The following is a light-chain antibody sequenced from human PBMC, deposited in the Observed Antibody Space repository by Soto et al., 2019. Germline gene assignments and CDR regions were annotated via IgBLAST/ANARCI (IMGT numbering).Light chain of an antibody. CDR3: QSYDSSLVGV. CDR2: GNS. Sequence: QSVLTQPPSVSGAPGQRVTISCTGSSSNIGAGYDVHWYQQLPGTAPKLLIYGNSNRPSGVTDRFSGSKSGTSASLAITGLQAEDEADYYCQSYDSSLVGVFGTGTKVTVL. CDR1: SSNIGAGYD. J-gene: IGLJ1*01. V-gene: IGLV1-40*01.